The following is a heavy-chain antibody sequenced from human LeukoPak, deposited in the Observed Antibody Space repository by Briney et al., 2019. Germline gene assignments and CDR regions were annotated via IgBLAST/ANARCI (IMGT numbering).Heavy chain of an antibody. J-gene: IGHJ4*02. Sequence: ASVKVSRKASGYTFTGYYIHWVRQAPGQGLEWMGWINPYIGGTNYAQEFQGWVTMTTDTSISTAYMELSRLRSDDTAVYYCARGYSGYDYFDYWGQGTLVTVSS. V-gene: IGHV1-2*04. D-gene: IGHD5-12*01. CDR1: GYTFTGYY. CDR3: ARGYSGYDYFDY. CDR2: INPYIGGT.